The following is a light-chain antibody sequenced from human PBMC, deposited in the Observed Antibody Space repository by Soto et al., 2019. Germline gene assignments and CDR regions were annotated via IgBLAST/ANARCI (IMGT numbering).Light chain of an antibody. Sequence: QSALTQPRSVSGSPGQSVTISCTGTGGDVGTYDYVSWYQQHPGKAPKLLIYDVSKRPSGVPDRFSGSKSGNAASLAISGLQADDEADYYCCSFAGSSTSVVFGGGTQLTVL. CDR1: GGDVGTYDY. V-gene: IGLV2-11*01. CDR2: DVS. J-gene: IGLJ2*01. CDR3: CSFAGSSTSVV.